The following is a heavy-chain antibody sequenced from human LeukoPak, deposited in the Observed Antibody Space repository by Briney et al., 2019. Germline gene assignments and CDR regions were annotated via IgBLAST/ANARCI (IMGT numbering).Heavy chain of an antibody. CDR3: AKDRGLASSGWYDFDY. Sequence: PGGSLRLSCAASGFTFSSYSMNWVRQAPGKGLEWVSSISSSSSYIYYADSVKGRFTISRDNSKNTLYLQMNSLRAEDTAVYYCAKDRGLASSGWYDFDYWGQGTLVTVSS. V-gene: IGHV3-21*01. CDR2: ISSSSSYI. J-gene: IGHJ4*02. D-gene: IGHD6-19*01. CDR1: GFTFSSYS.